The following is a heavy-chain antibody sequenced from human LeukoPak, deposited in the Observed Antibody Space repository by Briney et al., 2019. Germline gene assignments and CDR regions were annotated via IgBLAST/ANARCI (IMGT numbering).Heavy chain of an antibody. CDR3: ARGVYYDSSGFTFDI. J-gene: IGHJ3*02. Sequence: SETLSLTCAVYGGSFSGYYWSWIRQPPGKGLEWIGEINHSGSTNYNPSLKSRVTISVDTSKNQFSLKLSSVTAADTAVYYCARGVYYDSSGFTFDIWGQGTMVTVSS. D-gene: IGHD3-22*01. CDR2: INHSGST. V-gene: IGHV4-34*01. CDR1: GGSFSGYY.